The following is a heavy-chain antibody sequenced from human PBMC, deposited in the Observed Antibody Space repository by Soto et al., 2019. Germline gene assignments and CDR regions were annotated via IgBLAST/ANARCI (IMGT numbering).Heavy chain of an antibody. Sequence: QVQLVQSGPQVKKPGSSVKVSCTASGGTFGRYTISWVRQAPGPGLEWMGGILPVLGNTNVAQRFQDRLTFTADESTSTASLALSSLRPENTAVYYGARGSVVLTGTNAPFAPWGQGILVTVSS. J-gene: IGHJ5*02. CDR1: GGTFGRYT. CDR2: ILPVLGNT. V-gene: IGHV1-69*16. CDR3: ARGSVVLTGTNAPFAP. D-gene: IGHD3-9*01.